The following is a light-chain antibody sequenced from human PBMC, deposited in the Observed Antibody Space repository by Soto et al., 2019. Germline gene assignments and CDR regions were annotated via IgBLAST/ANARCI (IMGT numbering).Light chain of an antibody. V-gene: IGKV1-33*01. CDR1: QDISNY. CDR3: HQYPNLPIN. CDR2: DAS. J-gene: IGKJ5*01. Sequence: DIQRAQCPACVSASVGARVTITCQASQDISNYLNWYQQKPGKAPKLLIYDASNLETGVPSRFSGRASGTDLNFTTSTPYPQNLATYPRHQYPNLPINFGQGTRLEIK.